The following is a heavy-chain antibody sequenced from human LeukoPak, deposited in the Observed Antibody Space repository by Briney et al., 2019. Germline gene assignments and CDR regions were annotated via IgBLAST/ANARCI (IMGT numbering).Heavy chain of an antibody. J-gene: IGHJ3*02. D-gene: IGHD5-18*01. Sequence: TSETLSLTCTVSGGSISSFFWNWIRQPPGEGLEWIAYISNSGTTNYNPSLKSRVTISLDTSKNQFSLRLSSVTAADTAVYYCARGRRQLGALDIWGQGTMVTVSS. CDR3: ARGRRQLGALDI. CDR2: ISNSGTT. V-gene: IGHV4-59*12. CDR1: GGSISSFF.